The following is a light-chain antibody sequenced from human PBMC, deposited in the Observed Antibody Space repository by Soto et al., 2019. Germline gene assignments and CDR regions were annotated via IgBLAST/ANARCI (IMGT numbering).Light chain of an antibody. CDR3: HSYDSSLSAVV. CDR1: SSNIGAPYD. CDR2: GNR. Sequence: QSVLTQPPSVSGAPGQRVIISCTGNSSNIGAPYDVHWYQQFPGTAPKLLIYGNRNRPSGIPGRFSGSKSGTSASLAISGLQAEDEADYYCHSYDSSLSAVVFGVGTKLTVL. J-gene: IGLJ2*01. V-gene: IGLV1-40*01.